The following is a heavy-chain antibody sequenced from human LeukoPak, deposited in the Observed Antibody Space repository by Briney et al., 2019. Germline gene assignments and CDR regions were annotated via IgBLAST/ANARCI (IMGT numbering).Heavy chain of an antibody. CDR2: IILLLDRT. Sequence: GASVKVSCKAPRGTFNIYAINWVRQAPAQGLEWMGRIILLLDRTTYAQKFQGRVTITADKSTTTAYMELSSLTSEDTAVYYCARAQDGGKSGDYPFDYWGQGTLVTLSS. V-gene: IGHV1-69*04. J-gene: IGHJ4*02. D-gene: IGHD4-17*01. CDR3: ARAQDGGKSGDYPFDY. CDR1: RGTFNIYA.